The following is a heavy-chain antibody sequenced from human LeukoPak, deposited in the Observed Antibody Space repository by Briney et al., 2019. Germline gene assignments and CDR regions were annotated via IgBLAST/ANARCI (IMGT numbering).Heavy chain of an antibody. Sequence: ASVKVSCKASGGTFSSYAISWVRQAPGQGLEWMGRIIPILGIANYAQKFQGRVTITADKSTNTAYMELSSLRSEDTAVYYCARDGGYYYDSSGYYLDYWGQGTLVTVSS. CDR3: ARDGGYYYDSSGYYLDY. CDR2: IIPILGIA. V-gene: IGHV1-69*04. J-gene: IGHJ4*02. CDR1: GGTFSSYA. D-gene: IGHD3-22*01.